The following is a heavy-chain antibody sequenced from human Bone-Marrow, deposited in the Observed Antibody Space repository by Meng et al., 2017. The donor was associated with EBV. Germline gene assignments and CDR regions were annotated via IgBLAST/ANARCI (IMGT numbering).Heavy chain of an antibody. Sequence: HVHLWQSGAEVKKRGDSLKVSCKASGYTFRSYAIHWVRQAPGQSLEWMGWIDVGNANTKYSQKFQDRVTITRETFASTVYMELSRLTSEDTAVYYCARRYYDVTGYYYFDFWGQGTLVTVSS. D-gene: IGHD3-22*01. CDR1: GYTFRSYA. CDR3: ARRYYDVTGYYYFDF. V-gene: IGHV1-3*01. CDR2: IDVGNANT. J-gene: IGHJ4*02.